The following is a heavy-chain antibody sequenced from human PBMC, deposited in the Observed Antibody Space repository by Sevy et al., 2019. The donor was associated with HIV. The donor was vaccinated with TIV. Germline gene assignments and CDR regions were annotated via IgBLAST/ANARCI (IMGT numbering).Heavy chain of an antibody. CDR1: GFTFSLNA. D-gene: IGHD1-1*01. CDR2: INAIGDTT. CDR3: TDLQDY. V-gene: IGHV3-23*01. J-gene: IGHJ4*02. Sequence: GGSLRLSCEASGFTFSLNAMSWVRQAPGKGLEWVSTINAIGDTTHYSDSVKGRFTISRDNSKNTLHLQLNSLRADDTALYYCTDLQDYWGQGTLVTVSS.